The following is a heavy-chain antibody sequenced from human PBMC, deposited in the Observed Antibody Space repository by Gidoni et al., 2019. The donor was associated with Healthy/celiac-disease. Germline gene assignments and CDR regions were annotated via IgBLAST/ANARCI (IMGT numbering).Heavy chain of an antibody. CDR3: ARSCRKSSSCHGWFDP. D-gene: IGHD6-13*01. J-gene: IGHJ5*02. Sequence: IRQPPGKGLEWIGYIYYSGSTNYNPSLKSRVTISVDTSKNQFSLKLSSVTAADTAVYYCARSCRKSSSCHGWFDPWGQGTLVTVSS. V-gene: IGHV4-59*08. CDR2: IYYSGST.